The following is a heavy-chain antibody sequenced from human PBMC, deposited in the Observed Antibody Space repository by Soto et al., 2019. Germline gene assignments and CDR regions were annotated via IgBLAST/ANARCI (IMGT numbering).Heavy chain of an antibody. V-gene: IGHV4-34*01. J-gene: IGHJ2*01. CDR3: ARRSGDLNWYFDL. CDR2: INHDERT. CDR1: GGSFSGYY. Sequence: QVQLQQWGAGLLKPSETLSLTCAVYGGSFSGYYWTWIRQPPGAGLEWIGEINHDERTNYNLSLKCRFTLSVDTSKNQFSLKLSSVTAAVSAVYYCARRSGDLNWYFDLWGRGTLVTVSS. D-gene: IGHD3-3*01.